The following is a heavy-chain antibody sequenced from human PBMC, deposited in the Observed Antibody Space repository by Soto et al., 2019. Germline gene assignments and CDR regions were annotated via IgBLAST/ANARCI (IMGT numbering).Heavy chain of an antibody. Sequence: PGGSLRLSCAASGFTFRGYNMNWVRQAPGKGLDWLSYISSSSSTIYYADSVKGRFTISRDNAKNSLYLQMNSLRDDDTAMYYCARGGTIAVTTIGDYWGQGTLVTVSS. D-gene: IGHD5-12*01. CDR3: ARGGTIAVTTIGDY. CDR2: ISSSSSTI. V-gene: IGHV3-48*02. J-gene: IGHJ4*01. CDR1: GFTFRGYN.